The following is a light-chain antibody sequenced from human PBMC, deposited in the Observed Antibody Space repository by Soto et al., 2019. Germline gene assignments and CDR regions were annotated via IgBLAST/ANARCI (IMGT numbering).Light chain of an antibody. J-gene: IGKJ4*01. CDR1: QGISSY. Sequence: IQLTQSPSSLSASGGDRVTITCRASQGISSYLAWYQQKPGKAPRLLIYAASTLQTGVPSRFSGSGSGTEFTLTISSLQPEDFATYDCQQLNSYPLTFGGGTKVEIK. V-gene: IGKV1-9*01. CDR2: AAS. CDR3: QQLNSYPLT.